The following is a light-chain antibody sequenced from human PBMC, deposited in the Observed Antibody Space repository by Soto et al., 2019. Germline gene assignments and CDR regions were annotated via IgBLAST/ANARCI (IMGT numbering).Light chain of an antibody. J-gene: IGLJ3*02. CDR1: SGAVTSGYY. CDR3: LLFYGGAWV. CDR2: STS. V-gene: IGLV7-43*01. Sequence: QAVVTQEPSLTVSPGGTVTLTCASSSGAVTSGYYPNWVQQKPGQAPRILIYSTSNKHSWAPARFSGSLLGGKAALTLSGVQPEDEAEYYCLLFYGGAWVFGGGTKVTVL.